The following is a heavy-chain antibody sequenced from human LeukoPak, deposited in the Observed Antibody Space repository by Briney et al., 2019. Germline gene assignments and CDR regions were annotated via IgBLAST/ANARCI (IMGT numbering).Heavy chain of an antibody. V-gene: IGHV4-59*01. Sequence: SETLSLTCTVSGSSISSYYWSWIRQPPGKGLEWVGYISFSGSTDYNPSLKSRVTMSRDRSKNQFSLRLTSVTAANTAVYYCARDQTGIPPDYCYGLDVWGQGTTVTVSS. CDR2: ISFSGST. CDR3: ARDQTGIPPDYCYGLDV. J-gene: IGHJ6*02. CDR1: GSSISSYY. D-gene: IGHD2-2*02.